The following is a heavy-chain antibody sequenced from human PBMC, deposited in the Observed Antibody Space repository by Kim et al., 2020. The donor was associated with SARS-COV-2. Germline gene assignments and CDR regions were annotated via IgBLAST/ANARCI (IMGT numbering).Heavy chain of an antibody. V-gene: IGHV3-30*04. CDR3: ARRGYTAILYYFDY. D-gene: IGHD5-18*01. CDR1: GFTFSSYA. J-gene: IGHJ4*02. Sequence: GGSLRLSCAASGFTFSSYAMQWVRQAPGKGLEWVAFISYDGGNKYYADSVKGRFTISRDNSKNTLYLQMNSLRAEDTAVYYCARRGYTAILYYFDYWGQGTLVTVSS. CDR2: ISYDGGNK.